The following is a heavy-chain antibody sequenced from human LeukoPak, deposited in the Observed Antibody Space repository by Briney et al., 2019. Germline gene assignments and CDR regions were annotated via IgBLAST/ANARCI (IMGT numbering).Heavy chain of an antibody. Sequence: GGSLGLSCAASGFTFSSYGMHWVRQAPGKGLEWVAFIRYDGSNKYYADSVKGRFTISRDNSKNTLYLQMNSLRAEDTAVYYCAKEGPDVLRYFDWLPELAYYFDYWGQGTLVTVSS. D-gene: IGHD3-9*01. J-gene: IGHJ4*02. CDR3: AKEGPDVLRYFDWLPELAYYFDY. CDR1: GFTFSSYG. CDR2: IRYDGSNK. V-gene: IGHV3-30*02.